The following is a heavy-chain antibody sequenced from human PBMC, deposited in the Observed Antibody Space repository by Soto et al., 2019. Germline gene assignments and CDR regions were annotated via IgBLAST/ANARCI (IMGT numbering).Heavy chain of an antibody. Sequence: QVQLVQSGAEVKKPGASVKVSCKASGYTFTSYDINWVRQATGQGLEWMGWMNPNSGNTGYAQKFQGRVTMTRNTSISTAYMELSSLRSEDTAVYYCASGPLYNWNDAGGFDPWGQGTLVTVSS. CDR2: MNPNSGNT. J-gene: IGHJ5*02. V-gene: IGHV1-8*01. CDR3: ASGPLYNWNDAGGFDP. D-gene: IGHD1-1*01. CDR1: GYTFTSYD.